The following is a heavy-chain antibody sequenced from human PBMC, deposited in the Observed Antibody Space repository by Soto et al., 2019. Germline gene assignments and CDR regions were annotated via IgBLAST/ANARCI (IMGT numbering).Heavy chain of an antibody. V-gene: IGHV3-23*01. CDR3: AKDLKQWLPRGRAFDI. CDR2: ISGSGGST. J-gene: IGHJ3*02. Sequence: EVQLLESGGGLVQPGGSLRLSCAASGFTFSSYAMSWVRQAPGKGLEWVSAISGSGGSTYYADSVKGRFTISRDNSKNTLYLQMNSRRAEDTAVYYCAKDLKQWLPRGRAFDIWGQGTMVTVSS. CDR1: GFTFSSYA. D-gene: IGHD6-19*01.